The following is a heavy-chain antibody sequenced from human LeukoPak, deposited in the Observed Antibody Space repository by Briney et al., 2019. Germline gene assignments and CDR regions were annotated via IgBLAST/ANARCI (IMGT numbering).Heavy chain of an antibody. CDR2: MNPNSGNT. J-gene: IGHJ4*02. CDR1: GYTFTSYD. Sequence: ASVKVSCKASGYTFTSYDINWVRQATGQGLEWMGWMNPNSGNTGYAQKFQGRVTITRNTSISTAYMELSSLRSEDTAVYYCARGRPLAAPPRSYYFDYWGQGTLVTVSS. CDR3: ARGRPLAAPPRSYYFDY. V-gene: IGHV1-8*01. D-gene: IGHD6-6*01.